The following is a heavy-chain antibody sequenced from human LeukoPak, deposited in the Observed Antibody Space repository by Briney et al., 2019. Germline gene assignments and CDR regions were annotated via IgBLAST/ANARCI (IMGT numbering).Heavy chain of an antibody. CDR1: GRSISSSSYY. Sequence: SETLSLTCTVSGRSISSSSYYWGWIRQPPGKGLEWIGSIYYSGDPYYNPSLKSRRVTISVDTSKNQFSLRLSSVTAADTAVYYCARHQWHYYYYMGVWGKGSTVTVSS. J-gene: IGHJ6*03. CDR2: IYYSGDP. D-gene: IGHD6-19*01. CDR3: ARHQWHYYYYMGV. V-gene: IGHV4-39*01.